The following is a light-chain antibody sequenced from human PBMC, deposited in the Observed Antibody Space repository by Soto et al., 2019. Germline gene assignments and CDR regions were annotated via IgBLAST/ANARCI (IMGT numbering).Light chain of an antibody. CDR3: QQYSTSQFS. CDR2: GAS. J-gene: IGKJ4*01. V-gene: IGKV3-20*01. Sequence: EIVLTQSPGTLSLSPGERATLSCRASQSVSNNYLAWYQQKPGQAPRLLIYGASNRATGIPDRFSGSGSGTDFSLTIDRVEPEDCAVYFCQQYSTSQFSFGGGTKVDIK. CDR1: QSVSNNY.